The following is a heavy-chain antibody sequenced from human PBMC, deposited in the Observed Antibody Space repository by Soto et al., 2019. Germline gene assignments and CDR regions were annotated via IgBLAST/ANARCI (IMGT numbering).Heavy chain of an antibody. Sequence: PGGSLRLSCAASGFTFSDYYMSWIRQAPGKGLEWVSYISSSGSTIYYADSVKGRFTVSRDNAKNSLYLQMNSLRAEDTAVYYCASGIRVTRSAFDIWGQGTMVTVSS. J-gene: IGHJ3*02. V-gene: IGHV3-11*01. CDR1: GFTFSDYY. CDR3: ASGIRVTRSAFDI. D-gene: IGHD4-4*01. CDR2: ISSSGSTI.